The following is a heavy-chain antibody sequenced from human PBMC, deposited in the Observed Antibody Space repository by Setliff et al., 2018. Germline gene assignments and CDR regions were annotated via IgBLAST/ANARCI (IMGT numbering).Heavy chain of an antibody. Sequence: GGSLRLSCAASGFTFSSYWMHWVRQAPGKGLVWVSRINTDGSSTSYADSVKGRFTISRDNAKNTLYLQMNSLRAEDTAVYYCARVWYDSSGYPDYWGQGTLVTGSS. CDR2: INTDGSST. V-gene: IGHV3-74*01. J-gene: IGHJ4*02. CDR3: ARVWYDSSGYPDY. D-gene: IGHD3-22*01. CDR1: GFTFSSYW.